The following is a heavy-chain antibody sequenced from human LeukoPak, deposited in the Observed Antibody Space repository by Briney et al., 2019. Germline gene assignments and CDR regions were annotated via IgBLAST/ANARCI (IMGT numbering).Heavy chain of an antibody. J-gene: IGHJ3*02. CDR3: ARVRPMTTVIDDAFDI. V-gene: IGHV4-59*01. D-gene: IGHD4-17*01. Sequence: PSETLSLTCTVSGGSISSYYWSWIRQPPGKGLEWIGYIYYSGSTNYNPSLKSRVTISVDTSKNQFSLKLSSVTAADTAVYYCARVRPMTTVIDDAFDIWGQGTMVTVSS. CDR2: IYYSGST. CDR1: GGSISSYY.